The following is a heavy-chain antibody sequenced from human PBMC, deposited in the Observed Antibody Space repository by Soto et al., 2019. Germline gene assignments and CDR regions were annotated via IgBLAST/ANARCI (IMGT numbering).Heavy chain of an antibody. CDR1: GYTFTSYG. J-gene: IGHJ3*01. D-gene: IGHD1-7*01. Sequence: ASVKVSCKASGYTFTSYGISWVRQAPGQGLEWMGWISAYNGNTNYAQKLQGRVTMTTDTSTSTAYMELRSLRSDDTAVYYCAKDQANMTDELHAFDFSGQGTMVTVSS. V-gene: IGHV1-18*01. CDR2: ISAYNGNT. CDR3: AKDQANMTDELHAFDF.